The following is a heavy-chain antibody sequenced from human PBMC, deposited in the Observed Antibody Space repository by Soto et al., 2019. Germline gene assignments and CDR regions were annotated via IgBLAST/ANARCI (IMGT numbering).Heavy chain of an antibody. V-gene: IGHV3-23*01. D-gene: IGHD3-22*01. J-gene: IGHJ4*02. CDR1: GFTFSNYA. Sequence: GGSLRLSCAASGFTFSNYAMTWVRQAPGKGLEWVSVISGSGGVTYYADSVKGRFTIFRDSSKSTLYLQMNSLRAEDTAVYYCAKVRGLDSSGYYPYYFDSWGQGTLVTVSS. CDR3: AKVRGLDSSGYYPYYFDS. CDR2: ISGSGGVT.